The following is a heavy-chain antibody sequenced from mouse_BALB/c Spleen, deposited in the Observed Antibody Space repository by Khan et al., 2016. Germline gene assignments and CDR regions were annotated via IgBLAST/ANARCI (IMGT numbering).Heavy chain of an antibody. V-gene: IGHV5-6-5*01. CDR1: GFTFSSYA. J-gene: IGHJ2*01. Sequence: EVELVESGGGLVKPGGSLKLSCAASGFTFSSYAMSWVRQTPEKRLEWVASISSGGSSFYPDILKDRFTISRDNARNILSLPLSSLRSEDTAMYYCASKVYYVDYWGQGTTLAVAS. CDR3: ASKVYYVDY. CDR2: ISSGGSS.